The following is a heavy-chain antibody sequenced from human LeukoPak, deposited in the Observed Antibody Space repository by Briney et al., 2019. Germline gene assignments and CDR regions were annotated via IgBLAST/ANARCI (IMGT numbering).Heavy chain of an antibody. CDR2: ILYDGSTK. D-gene: IGHD3-22*01. Sequence: GGSLRLSCAASGFTLTDYPMHGARQAPGKGLEWVAVILYDGSTKYYADSVKGRFTISRDNSKNTLYLQMNSLRTEDTAVYYCARDPRGPTGYDSSSRDTFDYWGQGTLVTVAS. J-gene: IGHJ4*02. CDR1: GFTLTDYP. CDR3: ARDPRGPTGYDSSSRDTFDY. V-gene: IGHV3-30*04.